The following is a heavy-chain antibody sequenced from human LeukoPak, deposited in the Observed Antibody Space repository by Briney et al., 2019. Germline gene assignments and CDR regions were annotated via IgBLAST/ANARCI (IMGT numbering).Heavy chain of an antibody. CDR2: IYYSRST. J-gene: IGHJ6*03. CDR3: ARVHPDFWDYYYYYMDV. D-gene: IGHD3-16*01. Sequence: PSETLSLTCTVSGGSITESYWSWIRQSPGKGLEWIGHIYYSRSTNYNSSLKGRVTMSLDTSKNQVSLRLSSVTAADTAMYYCARVHPDFWDYYYYYMDVWGKGTTVTISS. CDR1: GGSITESY. V-gene: IGHV4-59*01.